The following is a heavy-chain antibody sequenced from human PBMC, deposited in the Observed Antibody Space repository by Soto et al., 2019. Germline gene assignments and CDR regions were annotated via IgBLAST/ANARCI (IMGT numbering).Heavy chain of an antibody. V-gene: IGHV1-8*01. D-gene: IGHD3-3*01. CDR1: VYTFTSYD. CDR3: AREKEWLGFDP. J-gene: IGHJ5*02. CDR2: MNPNSGNT. Sequence: QVQLVQSGAEVKKPGASVKVSCKASVYTFTSYDINWVRQATGQGLEWMGWMNPNSGNTGYAQKFQGRVTMTRNTSISTAYMALSILRSEATAVYYCAREKEWLGFDPWGPRTLVTVSS.